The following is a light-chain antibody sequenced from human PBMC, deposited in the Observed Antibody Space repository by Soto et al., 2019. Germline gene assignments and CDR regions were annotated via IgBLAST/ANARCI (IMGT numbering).Light chain of an antibody. J-gene: IGKJ1*01. Sequence: EIVSTQSPATLSLSPGERATLSCWASQSVSSYLAWYQHKPGQAPRLLIYGASRRATGFPARFSGSGSGTDFTLTISSLQSEDFAVYYCQQYDNWPWTFGQGTKVDIK. V-gene: IGKV3-15*01. CDR3: QQYDNWPWT. CDR2: GAS. CDR1: QSVSSY.